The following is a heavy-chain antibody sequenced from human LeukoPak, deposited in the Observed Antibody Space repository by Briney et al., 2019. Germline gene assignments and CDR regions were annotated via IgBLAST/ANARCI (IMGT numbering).Heavy chain of an antibody. CDR3: VRRMVGAIRPFDY. J-gene: IGHJ4*02. D-gene: IGHD1-26*01. CDR1: GVSISSGDYY. CDR2: MYYSGST. V-gene: IGHV4-30-4*01. Sequence: PSETLSLTCTVSGVSISSGDYYWSWIRQPPGKGLEWIGYMYYSGSTYYNPSLKSRVTISVVTSKNQFSLKLRSVTAADTAVYYCVRRMVGAIRPFDYWGQGTLVTVSS.